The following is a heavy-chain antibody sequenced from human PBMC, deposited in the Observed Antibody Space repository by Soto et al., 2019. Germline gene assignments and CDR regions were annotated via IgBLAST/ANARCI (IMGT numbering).Heavy chain of an antibody. CDR3: ASVYFFHSGSYSYLDF. J-gene: IGHJ4*02. Sequence: QVQLQESGPGLVKPSETLSLTCTVSGGSINNYYWSWIRQPPGKGLEWIGFVYSGANSNYNTSLKSRVTISLDPSQNQFPLRLSAVTTADTAVYYCASVYFFHSGSYSYLDFWGQGTLVTVSS. D-gene: IGHD3-10*01. CDR1: GGSINNYY. V-gene: IGHV4-59*01. CDR2: VYSGANS.